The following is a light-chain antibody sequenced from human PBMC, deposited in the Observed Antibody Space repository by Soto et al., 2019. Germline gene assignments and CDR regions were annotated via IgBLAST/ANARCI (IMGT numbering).Light chain of an antibody. CDR2: KDS. V-gene: IGLV1-47*01. Sequence: QSVVTQPPSASGAPGQWVTISCSGSRSNIGSHYISWYQHLPGTAPKLLIYKDSQRPSGVPDRFSGSKSGTSASLAIGGLRSEDEGSYYCATWDDSLNRRVLFGGGTMLTVL. CDR3: ATWDDSLNRRVL. J-gene: IGLJ3*02. CDR1: RSNIGSHY.